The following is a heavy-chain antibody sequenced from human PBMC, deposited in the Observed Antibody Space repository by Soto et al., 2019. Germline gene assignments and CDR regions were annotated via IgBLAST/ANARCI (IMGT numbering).Heavy chain of an antibody. CDR3: AREGVAPYYSYGMDV. V-gene: IGHV1-18*01. CDR1: GYTFTRSG. Sequence: QVQLVQSGAEVKKPGASVKVSCKASGYTFTRSGISWVRQAPGQGLEWMGWISTYNGDTNYAQTFQGRVTMTTDTSTSTVHMEGRSLRSDDTAVYDCAREGVAPYYSYGMDVWGQGTPVTVSS. J-gene: IGHJ6*02. D-gene: IGHD5-12*01. CDR2: ISTYNGDT.